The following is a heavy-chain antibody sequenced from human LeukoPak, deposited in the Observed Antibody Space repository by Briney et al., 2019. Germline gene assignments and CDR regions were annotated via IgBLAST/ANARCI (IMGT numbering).Heavy chain of an antibody. CDR2: IYSGGST. J-gene: IGHJ6*04. CDR3: AKDPNAADWDV. CDR1: GFTVSSNY. Sequence: PGGSLRLSCAASGFTVSSNYMSWVRQAPGKGLEWVSVIYSGGSTYYADSVKGRFTISRDNSKNTLYLQMNSLRAEDTAVYYCAKDPNAADWDVWGKGTTVTVSS. V-gene: IGHV3-53*01. D-gene: IGHD6-13*01.